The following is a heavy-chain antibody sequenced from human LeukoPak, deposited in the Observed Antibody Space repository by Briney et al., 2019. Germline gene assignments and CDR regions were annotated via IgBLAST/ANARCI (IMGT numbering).Heavy chain of an antibody. V-gene: IGHV3-7*01. Sequence: GGSLRLSCAASGFTFSSYWMSWVRQAPGKGLEWVATIKQDGSERFYVDSVKGRFTISRDNAKNSLYLQMNSLRAEDTAVYYCARMARGPDVWGKGTTVTVSS. CDR3: ARMARGPDV. CDR2: IKQDGSER. J-gene: IGHJ6*04. CDR1: GFTFSSYW. D-gene: IGHD5-24*01.